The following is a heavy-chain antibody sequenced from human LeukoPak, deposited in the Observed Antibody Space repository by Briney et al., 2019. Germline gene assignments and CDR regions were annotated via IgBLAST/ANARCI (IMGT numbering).Heavy chain of an antibody. CDR2: LIGSGSTT. J-gene: IGHJ4*02. CDR1: GFTFISDG. V-gene: IGHV3-23*01. Sequence: GGSLRLSCAASGFTFISDGMSWVRQAPGKGLEWVSDLIGSGSTTYYADSVKGRFTPSRDSSKNTLFLEMNSLRVEDTAVYYSANAGYTSSWPLDYWGQGNQVTVSS. D-gene: IGHD6-13*01. CDR3: ANAGYTSSWPLDY.